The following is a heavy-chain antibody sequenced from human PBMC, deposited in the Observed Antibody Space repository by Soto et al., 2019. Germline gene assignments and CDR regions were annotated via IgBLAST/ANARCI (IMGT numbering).Heavy chain of an antibody. D-gene: IGHD5-18*01. J-gene: IGHJ6*02. CDR1: GFTFSSYA. Sequence: GGSLRLSCAASGFTFSSYAMHWVRQAPGKGLEWVAVISYDGSNKYYADSVKGRFTISRDNSKNTLYLQMNSLRAEDTAVYYCAGGYSYGYYYYYGMDVWGQGTTVTVSS. CDR3: AGGYSYGYYYYYGMDV. CDR2: ISYDGSNK. V-gene: IGHV3-30-3*01.